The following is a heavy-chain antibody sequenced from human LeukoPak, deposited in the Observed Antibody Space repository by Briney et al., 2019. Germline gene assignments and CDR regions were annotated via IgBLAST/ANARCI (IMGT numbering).Heavy chain of an antibody. D-gene: IGHD2-15*01. CDR2: IYTSGST. J-gene: IGHJ5*02. CDR1: GGSISSGSYY. V-gene: IGHV4-61*02. CDR3: ARDRPEVGCSGGSCYSYYNWFDP. Sequence: SQTLSLTCTVSGGSISSGSYYWSWIRQPAGKGLEWSGRIYTSGSTNHNPSLKSRVTTSVDTSKNQFSLKLSSVTAADTAVYYCARDRPEVGCSGGSCYSYYNWFDPWGQGTLVTVSS.